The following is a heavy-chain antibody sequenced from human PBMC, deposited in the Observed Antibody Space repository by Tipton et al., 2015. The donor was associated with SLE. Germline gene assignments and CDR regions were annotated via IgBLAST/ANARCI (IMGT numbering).Heavy chain of an antibody. CDR2: IYFDGNS. V-gene: IGHV4-59*12. CDR1: GGSIGPYY. CDR3: AREGSWIYFDY. D-gene: IGHD6-13*01. J-gene: IGHJ4*02. Sequence: TLSLTCTVSGGSIGPYYWHWIRQSPGKALEWIGYIYFDGNSNGRGNYNPSLKSRVTMSVDPSKMQFSLKLSSVTAADTAVYYCAREGSWIYFDYWGQGMLVTVSS.